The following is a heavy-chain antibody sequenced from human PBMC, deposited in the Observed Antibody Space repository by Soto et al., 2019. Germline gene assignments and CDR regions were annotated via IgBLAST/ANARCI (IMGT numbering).Heavy chain of an antibody. Sequence: GSLRLSCAASGFTFSSYAMSWVRQAPGKGLEWVSAISGSGGSTYYADSVKGRFTISRDNSKNTLYLQMNSLRAEDTAVYYCAKDGSLRYCSGGSCDGGYWGQGTLVTVSS. V-gene: IGHV3-23*01. J-gene: IGHJ4*02. CDR2: ISGSGGST. D-gene: IGHD2-15*01. CDR1: GFTFSSYA. CDR3: AKDGSLRYCSGGSCDGGY.